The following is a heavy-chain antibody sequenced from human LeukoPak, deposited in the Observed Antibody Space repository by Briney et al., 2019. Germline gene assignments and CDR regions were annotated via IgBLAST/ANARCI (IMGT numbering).Heavy chain of an antibody. J-gene: IGHJ6*03. Sequence: GGSLRLSCAASGFASGFTLSDYAVSWVRQAPGKGLEWVASVNGGGGTTYYADSVKGRFTISRDNAENTLYLQMNSLRADDTAIYYCAKAPATGEGYYFYYMDVWGKGTTVTVSS. V-gene: IGHV3-23*01. CDR3: AKAPATGEGYYFYYMDV. D-gene: IGHD7-27*01. CDR2: VNGGGGTT. CDR1: GFTLSDYA.